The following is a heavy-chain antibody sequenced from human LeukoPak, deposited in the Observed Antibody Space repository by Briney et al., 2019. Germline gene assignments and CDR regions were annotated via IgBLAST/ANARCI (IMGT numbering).Heavy chain of an antibody. D-gene: IGHD2-15*01. CDR3: ARDSHSVDTATPRGFDP. J-gene: IGHJ5*02. Sequence: SETLSLTCTVSGGSISSYFWSWIRQPPGKGLEWIGYFHDSGSANYNPSLKSRITMSVDTSKNQFSLKLRSVTAADTAVYYCARDSHSVDTATPRGFDPWGQGTLVTVSS. V-gene: IGHV4-59*01. CDR1: GGSISSYF. CDR2: FHDSGSA.